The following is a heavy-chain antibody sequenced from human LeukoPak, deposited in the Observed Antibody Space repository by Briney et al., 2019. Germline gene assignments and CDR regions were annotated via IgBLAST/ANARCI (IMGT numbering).Heavy chain of an antibody. J-gene: IGHJ6*02. CDR2: ISHSGST. V-gene: IGHV4-4*02. CDR3: ARGIAEAGTDYYGMDV. Sequence: PSETLSLTCTVSDGSISSNNWWIWVRQPPGKGLEWLGEISHSGSTNYNPSLKSRVTISMDKSKNQFSLNLISVTAADTALYHCARGIAEAGTDYYGMDVWGQGTTVTVSS. D-gene: IGHD6-19*01. CDR1: DGSISSNNW.